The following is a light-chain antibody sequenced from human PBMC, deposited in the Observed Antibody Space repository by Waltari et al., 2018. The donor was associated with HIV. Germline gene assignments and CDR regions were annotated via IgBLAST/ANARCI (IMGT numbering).Light chain of an antibody. J-gene: IGLJ3*02. V-gene: IGLV3-10*01. Sequence: SFALPQPPSVSVSPAQTARITGPGALPHIYPFWYQQKSRQAPVVGIYEGYKRPSGIPERFSGSRSGAMALVTISGAQVEDEGDYYCYSTDSSGKGVFGGGTKLTVL. CDR3: YSTDSSGKGV. CDR1: LPHIY. CDR2: EGY.